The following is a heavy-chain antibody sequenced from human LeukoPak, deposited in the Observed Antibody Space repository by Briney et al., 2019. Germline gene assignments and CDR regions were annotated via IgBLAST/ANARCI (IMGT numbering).Heavy chain of an antibody. Sequence: ASVKVSCKASGGTFSSYAISWVRQAPGQGLEWMGGIIPIFGTASYAQKFQGRVTITTDESTSTAYMELSSLRSEDTAVYYCARRYYGDYLSWGQGTLVTVSS. CDR1: GGTFSSYA. V-gene: IGHV1-69*05. CDR2: IIPIFGTA. CDR3: ARRYYGDYLS. J-gene: IGHJ5*02. D-gene: IGHD4-17*01.